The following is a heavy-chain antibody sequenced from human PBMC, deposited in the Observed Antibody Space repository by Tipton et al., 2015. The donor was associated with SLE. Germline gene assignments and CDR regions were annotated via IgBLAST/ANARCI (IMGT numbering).Heavy chain of an antibody. V-gene: IGHV1-46*03. Sequence: SCAASEFTFSNYGIHWVRQAPGQGLEWMGIINPSGGSTSYAQKFQGRVTMTRDTSTSTVYMELSSLRSEDTAVYYCARGPYYGSGSYYKNGAFDIWGQGTMVTVSS. CDR1: EFTFSNYG. D-gene: IGHD3-10*01. CDR3: ARGPYYGSGSYYKNGAFDI. CDR2: INPSGGST. J-gene: IGHJ3*02.